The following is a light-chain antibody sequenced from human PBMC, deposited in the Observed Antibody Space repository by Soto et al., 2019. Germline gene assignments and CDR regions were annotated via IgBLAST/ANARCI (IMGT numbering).Light chain of an antibody. CDR3: QQYSISPRT. J-gene: IGKJ5*01. CDR1: QTISSGF. Sequence: EIVLTQSPGSLYLSPGDRATLSCSASQTISSGFLAWYQQKVGQAPRLLIYDASNRATGFPDRFSGSGSGPDFSLTSSRLEPEEFAVYHCQQYSISPRTYGQGTRLEIK. V-gene: IGKV3-20*01. CDR2: DAS.